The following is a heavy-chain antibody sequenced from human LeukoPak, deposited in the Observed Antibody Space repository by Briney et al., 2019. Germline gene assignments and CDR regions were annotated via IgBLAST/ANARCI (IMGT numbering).Heavy chain of an antibody. V-gene: IGHV3-49*03. CDR2: IRSKDYGGTT. CDR1: GFTFGDYA. Sequence: QSGGSLRLSCTVSGFTFGDYAMSWFRQAPGKGLEWVGFIRSKDYGGTTEYAASVKGRFTISRDDSKGIAYLQMNSLKTEDTAVYYCTREDTYYYDSSGPRGASDIWGQGTMVTVSS. CDR3: TREDTYYYDSSGPRGASDI. D-gene: IGHD3-22*01. J-gene: IGHJ3*02.